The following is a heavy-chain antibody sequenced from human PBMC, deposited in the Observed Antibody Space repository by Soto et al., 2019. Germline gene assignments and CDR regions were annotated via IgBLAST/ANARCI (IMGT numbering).Heavy chain of an antibody. Sequence: SLRLSCAASGFIFSDYGMHWVRQAPGKGLEWVAVIWFDGSNKYYADSVKGRFTVSRDNSKNTVYLQMNGLRAEDTGVFYCARDPSHGSGSYLDYWGQGTLVTVSS. CDR2: IWFDGSNK. CDR1: GFIFSDYG. CDR3: ARDPSHGSGSYLDY. J-gene: IGHJ4*02. V-gene: IGHV3-33*01. D-gene: IGHD3-10*01.